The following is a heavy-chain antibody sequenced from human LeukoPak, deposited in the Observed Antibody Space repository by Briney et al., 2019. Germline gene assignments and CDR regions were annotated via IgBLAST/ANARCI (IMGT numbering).Heavy chain of an antibody. CDR1: GYTFTSYR. CDR3: ASAESHDYGET. D-gene: IGHD3-16*01. CDR2: IKPKSGGT. Sequence: ASVKVSCKASGYTFTSYRISWVRQAPGQGLEWMGWIKPKSGGTQFAQKFQGRVTMDRDTSLSTVYMELSGLRSGDTAIYYCASAESHDYGETWGQGTLVTVSS. J-gene: IGHJ4*02. V-gene: IGHV1-2*02.